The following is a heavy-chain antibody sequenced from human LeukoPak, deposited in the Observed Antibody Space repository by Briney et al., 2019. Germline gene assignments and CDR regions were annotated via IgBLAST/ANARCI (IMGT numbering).Heavy chain of an antibody. V-gene: IGHV3-23*01. CDR2: ISGSGGST. CDR1: GFTFSSYA. J-gene: IGHJ4*02. CDR3: AKETYSSGWYPYFDY. Sequence: PGGSLRLSCVASGFTFSSYAMSWVRQAPGKGLEWVSGISGSGGSTYYADPVKGRFTISRDNSKNTLFLQMNSLRAEDTAVYYCAKETYSSGWYPYFDYWGQGTLVTVSS. D-gene: IGHD6-19*01.